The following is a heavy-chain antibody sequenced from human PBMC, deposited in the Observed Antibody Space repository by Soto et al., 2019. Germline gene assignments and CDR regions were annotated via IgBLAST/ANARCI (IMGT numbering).Heavy chain of an antibody. D-gene: IGHD3-10*01. CDR2: IYWNGGVK. CDR3: LKDISLGGHDS. CDR1: GSTVKDFA. J-gene: IGHJ4*02. V-gene: IGHV3-9*01. Sequence: EVQLVESGGGLVQPGRSLRLSCVGSGSTVKDFAMHWIRQAPGKGLEWVSGIYWNGGVKGYADSVRGRFTISRDNARNSLFLEMNSLRAEDSALYFCLKDISLGGHDSWGQGTLVTVSS.